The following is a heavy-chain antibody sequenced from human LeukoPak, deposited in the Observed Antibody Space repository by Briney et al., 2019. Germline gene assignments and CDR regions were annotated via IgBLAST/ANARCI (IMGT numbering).Heavy chain of an antibody. CDR2: INHSGST. V-gene: IGHV4-34*01. J-gene: IGHJ6*03. CDR3: ARAAPLMDV. Sequence: PSETLSLTCAVYGGSFSGYYWSWIRQPPGKELEWIGEINHSGSTNYNPSLKSRVTISVDTSKNQFSLKLSSVTAADTAVYYCARAAPLMDVWGKGTTVTVSS. CDR1: GGSFSGYY.